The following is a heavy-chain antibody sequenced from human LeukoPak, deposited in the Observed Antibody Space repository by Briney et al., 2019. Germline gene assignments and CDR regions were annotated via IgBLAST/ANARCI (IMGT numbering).Heavy chain of an antibody. D-gene: IGHD2-2*01. CDR1: GGSISSSSYY. CDR2: IYYSGST. Sequence: SETLSLTCTVSGGSISSSSYYWGWIRQPPGKGREWIGSIYYSGSTYYNPSLKSRVTISVATSKTQFSLKLSSVTAADTAVYYCARRQYCSSTSCPDNWFDPWGQGTLVTVSS. V-gene: IGHV4-39*01. CDR3: ARRQYCSSTSCPDNWFDP. J-gene: IGHJ5*02.